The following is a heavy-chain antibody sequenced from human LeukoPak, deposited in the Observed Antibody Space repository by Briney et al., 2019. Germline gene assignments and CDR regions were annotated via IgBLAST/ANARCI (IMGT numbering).Heavy chain of an antibody. CDR1: GGTFSSYA. J-gene: IGHJ6*02. CDR2: IIPIFGTA. D-gene: IGHD2-2*01. V-gene: IGHV1-69*13. CDR3: ASDPRYCSSTSCLGSYYYYYGMDV. Sequence: GASVKVSCKASGGTFSSYAISWVRQAPGQGLEWMGGIIPIFGTANYAQKFQGRVTITADESTSTAYMELSSLRSEDTAVYYCASDPRYCSSTSCLGSYYYYYGMDVWGQGTTVTVSS.